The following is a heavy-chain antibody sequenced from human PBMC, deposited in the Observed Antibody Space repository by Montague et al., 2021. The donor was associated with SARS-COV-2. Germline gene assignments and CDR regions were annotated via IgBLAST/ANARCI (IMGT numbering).Heavy chain of an antibody. V-gene: IGHV4-34*01. CDR1: GGSFIGYY. D-gene: IGHD3-10*01. CDR2: INHNGNT. J-gene: IGHJ4*02. Sequence: SETLSLTCTVSGGSFIGYYWGWIRQPPGKGLEWIGEINHNGNTEYNPFLKSRLTISLDTSRTHISLQVTSMTAADTAVYFCARRLYSFGSGTYRDWGQGNLVTVSS. CDR3: ARRLYSFGSGTYRD.